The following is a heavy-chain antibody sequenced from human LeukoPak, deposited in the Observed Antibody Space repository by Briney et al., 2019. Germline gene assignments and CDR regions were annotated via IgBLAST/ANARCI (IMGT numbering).Heavy chain of an antibody. V-gene: IGHV1-69*04. J-gene: IGHJ4*02. CDR2: IIPILGIA. Sequence: GASVKVSCKASGGTFSSYAISWVRQAPGQGLEWMGRIIPILGIANYAQKFKGRVTITADKSTSTDYMELSSLRSEDTAVYYCARAGIGYYYDSSGYSFDYWGQGTLVTVSS. CDR1: GGTFSSYA. CDR3: ARAGIGYYYDSSGYSFDY. D-gene: IGHD3-22*01.